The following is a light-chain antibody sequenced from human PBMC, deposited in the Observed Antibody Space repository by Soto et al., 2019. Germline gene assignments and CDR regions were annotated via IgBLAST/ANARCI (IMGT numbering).Light chain of an antibody. J-gene: IGLJ1*01. CDR2: EVS. CDR3: SSFTSAYTFV. CDR1: SSDIGAYNY. V-gene: IGLV2-14*01. Sequence: QSALTQPPSVSGSPGQSVTISCTGTSSDIGAYNYVSWYQQHPGKAPKLLLSEVSNRPSGVSDRFSGSKSGNTASLTISGLQAEDEADYYCSSFTSAYTFVFGTGTKVTVL.